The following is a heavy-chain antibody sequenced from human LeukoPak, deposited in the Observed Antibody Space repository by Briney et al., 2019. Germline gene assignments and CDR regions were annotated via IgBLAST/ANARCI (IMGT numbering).Heavy chain of an antibody. Sequence: PGRPLRISCAASGFTFSDYYMSWIRQAPGKGLEWISYISSSSTTMSYADSVKGRFTISRDNAKNSLYLQMNSLRAEDTAVYYCARRGYYDSSGYSFGHWGQGTLVTVSS. D-gene: IGHD3-22*01. J-gene: IGHJ4*02. CDR3: ARRGYYDSSGYSFGH. CDR1: GFTFSDYY. V-gene: IGHV3-11*01. CDR2: ISSSSTTM.